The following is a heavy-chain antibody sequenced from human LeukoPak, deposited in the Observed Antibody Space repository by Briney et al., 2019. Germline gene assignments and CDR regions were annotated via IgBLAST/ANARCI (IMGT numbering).Heavy chain of an antibody. Sequence: ASVKVSCKVSGYTLTELSMHWVRQAPGKGLEWMGGFDPEDGETICAQKFQGRVTMTEDTSTDTAYMELSSLRSEDTAVYYCATRGSSGYLVFAVGGQGTLVTVSS. V-gene: IGHV1-24*01. CDR2: FDPEDGET. J-gene: IGHJ4*02. CDR1: GYTLTELS. D-gene: IGHD3-22*01. CDR3: ATRGSSGYLVFAV.